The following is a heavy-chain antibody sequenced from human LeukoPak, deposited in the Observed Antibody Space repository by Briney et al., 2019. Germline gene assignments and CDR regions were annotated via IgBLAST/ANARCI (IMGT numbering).Heavy chain of an antibody. D-gene: IGHD1-14*01. J-gene: IGHJ5*02. V-gene: IGHV3-23*01. CDR2: ISDTGGST. Sequence: GGSLRLSCVASGFTFSNYAMSWVRQAPGRGLEWVSTISDTGGSTYYADSVKGRFTISRDNSKNTLYLQMNSLRAEDTAVYYCAKYTDQWGQGTLVTVSS. CDR3: AKYTDQ. CDR1: GFTFSNYA.